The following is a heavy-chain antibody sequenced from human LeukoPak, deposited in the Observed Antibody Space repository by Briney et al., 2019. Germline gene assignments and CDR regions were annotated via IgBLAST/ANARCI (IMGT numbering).Heavy chain of an antibody. D-gene: IGHD2-2*01. CDR3: AKGPLRGTAAAIDY. V-gene: IGHV3-30*18. CDR2: ISYDGRNI. CDR1: GFTFNNYV. J-gene: IGHJ4*02. Sequence: GSLRLSCAASGFTFNNYVMHWVRQAPGKGLEWVAVISYDGRNIHYPDSVKGRFTISRDISTDTLWLQMDSLRTEDTAVYYCAKGPLRGTAAAIDYWGQGTLVTASS.